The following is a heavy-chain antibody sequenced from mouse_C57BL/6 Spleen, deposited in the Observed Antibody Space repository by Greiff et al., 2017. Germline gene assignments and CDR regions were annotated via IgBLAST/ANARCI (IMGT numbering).Heavy chain of an antibody. Sequence: EVHLVESGGGLVKPGGSLKLSCAASGFTFSDYGMHWVRQAPEKGLEWVAYISSGSSTIYYADTVKGRFTISRDNAKNTLFLQMTSLRSEDTAMYYCARTSTVVPYPYAMDYWGQGTSVTVSS. CDR1: GFTFSDYG. J-gene: IGHJ4*01. CDR2: ISSGSSTI. D-gene: IGHD1-1*01. CDR3: ARTSTVVPYPYAMDY. V-gene: IGHV5-17*01.